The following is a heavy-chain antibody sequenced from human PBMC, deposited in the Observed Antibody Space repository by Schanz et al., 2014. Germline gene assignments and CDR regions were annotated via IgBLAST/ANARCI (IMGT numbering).Heavy chain of an antibody. V-gene: IGHV3-33*06. Sequence: QVQLLQFGGGVVQFGRSLRLSCVASGFTFSSYGMHWVRQAPGKGLEWVAVIWYDENNKYYADSVKGRFTMSRDNSKNTLYLQMNSLRAEDTAVYYCAKDPSHGDYDYYFDYWGQGTLVTVSS. CDR2: IWYDENNK. CDR1: GFTFSSYG. CDR3: AKDPSHGDYDYYFDY. D-gene: IGHD3-22*01. J-gene: IGHJ4*02.